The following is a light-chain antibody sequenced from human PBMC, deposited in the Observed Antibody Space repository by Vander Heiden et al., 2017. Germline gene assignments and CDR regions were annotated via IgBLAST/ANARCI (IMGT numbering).Light chain of an antibody. CDR1: SSDVGRDNY. J-gene: IGLJ2*01. V-gene: IGLV2-14*01. Sequence: QSALTPPPSVSGSAEHAITISCTASSSDVGRDNYLPQSQRQRGKAPKLIIYEDSHRPSGLSTRFSGSKSGNTASLTITGLQAEEEADYYCNSYTGGSTRGIFGGGTKLTVL. CDR2: EDS. CDR3: NSYTGGSTRGI.